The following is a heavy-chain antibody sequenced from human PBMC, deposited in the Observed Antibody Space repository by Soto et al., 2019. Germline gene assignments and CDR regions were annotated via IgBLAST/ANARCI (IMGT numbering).Heavy chain of an antibody. Sequence: SETLSLTCTVSGGSISSYYWSWIRQPPGKGLEWIGYIYYSGSTNYNPSLKSRVTISVDTSKNQFSLKLSSVTAADTAVYYCARDTKRYCISTSCPTRFYYYGMPVWGQGTTVTVS. J-gene: IGHJ6*02. CDR3: ARDTKRYCISTSCPTRFYYYGMPV. D-gene: IGHD2-2*01. V-gene: IGHV4-59*01. CDR2: IYYSGST. CDR1: GGSISSYY.